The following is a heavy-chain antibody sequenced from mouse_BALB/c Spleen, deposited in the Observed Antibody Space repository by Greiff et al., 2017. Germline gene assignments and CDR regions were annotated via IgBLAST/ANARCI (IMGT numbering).Heavy chain of an antibody. Sequence: QVQLKESGAELVRPGSSVKISCKASGYAFSSYWMNWVKQRPGQGLEWIGQIYPGDGDTNYNGKFKGKATLTADKSSSTAYMQLSSLTSEDSAVYFCAREDYRYDFDYWGQGTTLTVSS. CDR3: AREDYRYDFDY. V-gene: IGHV1-80*01. CDR1: GYAFSSYW. CDR2: IYPGDGDT. D-gene: IGHD2-14*01. J-gene: IGHJ2*01.